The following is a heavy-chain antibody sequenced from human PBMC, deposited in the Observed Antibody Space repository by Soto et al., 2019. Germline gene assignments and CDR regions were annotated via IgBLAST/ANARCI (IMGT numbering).Heavy chain of an antibody. CDR1: GYTFTSYY. D-gene: IGHD2-2*01. CDR2: INPSGGST. V-gene: IGHV1-46*01. J-gene: IGHJ4*02. Sequence: QVQLVQSGAEVKKSGASVKVSCKASGYTFTSYYMHWVRQAPGQGLEWMGIINPSGGSTRFAQKFRGRVTLTRDTSTSTVYMELSSLRSDDTAVYYCARDRCDTTSCYECDYWGQGTLVTVSS. CDR3: ARDRCDTTSCYECDY.